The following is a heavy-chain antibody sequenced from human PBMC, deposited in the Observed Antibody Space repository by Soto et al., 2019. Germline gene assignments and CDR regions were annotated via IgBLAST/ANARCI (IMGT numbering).Heavy chain of an antibody. CDR2: IYYSGST. V-gene: IGHV4-59*12. Sequence: SETLSLTCTVSGGSISSYYWSWIRQPPGKGLEWIGYIYYSGSTNYNPSLKSRVTISVDTSKNQFSLKLSSVTAADTAVYYCARSNLGVAAAGADWFDPWGQGTLVTVSS. D-gene: IGHD6-13*01. CDR1: GGSISSYY. J-gene: IGHJ5*02. CDR3: ARSNLGVAAAGADWFDP.